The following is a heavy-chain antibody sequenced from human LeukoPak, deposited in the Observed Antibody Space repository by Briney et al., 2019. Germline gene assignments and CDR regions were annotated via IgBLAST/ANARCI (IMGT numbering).Heavy chain of an antibody. V-gene: IGHV4-59*08. CDR3: ARQGYDILTGYIDAFDI. D-gene: IGHD3-9*01. Sequence: PSETLSLTCTVSGGSISSYYWSWIRHPPGKGLEWIGYISYSGSTNYNPSLKSRVTISIDTSKNQFSLKLRSVTAADTAIYYCARQGYDILTGYIDAFDIWGQGTMVTVSS. CDR1: GGSISSYY. CDR2: ISYSGST. J-gene: IGHJ3*02.